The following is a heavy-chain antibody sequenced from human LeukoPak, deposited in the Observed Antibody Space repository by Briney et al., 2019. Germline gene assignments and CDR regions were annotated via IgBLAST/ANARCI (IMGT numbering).Heavy chain of an antibody. CDR1: GGSIRSSYYY. Sequence: SETLSLTCTVSGGSIRSSYYYWGWIRQPPGKGLEWIGSIYDSGSTYYNPSLKSRVTISVDTSKNQFSLKLNSVTAADTAVYYCARGPGSSNFDYWGQGTLVTVSS. D-gene: IGHD5-12*01. J-gene: IGHJ4*02. V-gene: IGHV4-39*01. CDR3: ARGPGSSNFDY. CDR2: IYDSGST.